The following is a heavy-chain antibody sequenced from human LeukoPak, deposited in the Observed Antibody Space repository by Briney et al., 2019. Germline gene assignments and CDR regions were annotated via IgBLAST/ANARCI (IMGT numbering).Heavy chain of an antibody. CDR2: INHSGST. V-gene: IGHV4-34*01. CDR1: GVSFSGYY. D-gene: IGHD6-19*01. CDR3: ARVAVAFDY. J-gene: IGHJ4*02. Sequence: SETLSLTCAVYGVSFSGYYWSWIRQPPGKGLEWIGAINHSGSTNYNPSLKSRVTISVDTTKNQFSLKLSSVTAADTAVYYCARVAVAFDYWGQGTLVTVSS.